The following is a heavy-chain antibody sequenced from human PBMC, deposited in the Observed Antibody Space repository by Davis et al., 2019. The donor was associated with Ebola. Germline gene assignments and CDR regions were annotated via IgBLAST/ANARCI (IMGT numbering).Heavy chain of an antibody. CDR3: AHPNSLYYHIDVFDT. J-gene: IGHJ3*02. Sequence: MPSETLSLTCAVYGGSFTDYFWSWIRQLPGKGLEWIGETSHHPDYTNYSPSFGGRVTISVDSSKNQFSLKIHSVTAADTAVYYCAHPNSLYYHIDVFDTWGPGTMVTVSS. V-gene: IGHV4-34*01. CDR1: GGSFTDYF. CDR2: SHHPDYT. D-gene: IGHD2/OR15-2a*01.